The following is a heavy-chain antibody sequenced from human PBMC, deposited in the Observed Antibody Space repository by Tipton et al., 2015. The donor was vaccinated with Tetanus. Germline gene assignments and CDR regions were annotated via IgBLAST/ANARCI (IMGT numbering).Heavy chain of an antibody. CDR1: GFTFSSYG. V-gene: IGHV3-30*18. CDR2: ISYDGSNK. J-gene: IGHJ4*02. CDR3: AKGLWYSSSSYFDY. Sequence: SLRLSCAASGFTFSSYGMHWVRQAPGKGLEWVAVISYDGSNKYYADSVKGRFTISRDSSKNTLYLQMNSLRAEDTAVYYCAKGLWYSSSSYFDYWGQGTLVTVSS. D-gene: IGHD6-6*01.